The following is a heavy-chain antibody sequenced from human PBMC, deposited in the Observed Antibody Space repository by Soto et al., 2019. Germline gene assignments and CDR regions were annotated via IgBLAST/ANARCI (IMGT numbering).Heavy chain of an antibody. J-gene: IGHJ4*02. D-gene: IGHD3-16*01. CDR3: AISQDRGGRTTFIY. Sequence: PGGSLRLSCAVSGFTFDDNAMHWVRQAPEKGLEWVSGINWKSDIGYADSVKGRFTTSRDNAENSLYLQMNSLRAEDTALYYCAISQDRGGRTTFIYWGQGTQVTVSS. CDR1: GFTFDDNA. CDR2: INWKSDI. V-gene: IGHV3-9*01.